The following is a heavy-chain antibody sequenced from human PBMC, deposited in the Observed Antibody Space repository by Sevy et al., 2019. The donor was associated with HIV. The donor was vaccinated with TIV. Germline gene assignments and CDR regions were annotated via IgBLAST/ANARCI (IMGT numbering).Heavy chain of an antibody. CDR1: GGSITSLY. CDR2: IYYNGHI. CDR3: AGENAWGRGYS. D-gene: IGHD1-26*01. Sequence: GSLRLSCTVSGGSITSLYWNWIRQPPGKGLEWIANIYYNGHINYNPSLKSRVTLLLDTSKNQFSLRLSSVTAADTAMYYCAGENAWGRGYSWGQGTLVTVSS. V-gene: IGHV4-59*08. J-gene: IGHJ4*02.